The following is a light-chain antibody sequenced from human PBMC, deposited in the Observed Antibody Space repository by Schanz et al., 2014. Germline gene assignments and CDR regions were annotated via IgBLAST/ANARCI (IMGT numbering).Light chain of an antibody. CDR3: SSYTVTSTLV. Sequence: QSVLIQPASVSGSPGQSITISCTGTSSDVGGYNFVSWYQQHPGKAPKVIIYDVSNRPSGVSNRFSGSKSDVTASLTISGLQAEDEADYYCSSYTVTSTLVFGGGTKLTVL. V-gene: IGLV2-14*03. CDR1: SSDVGGYNF. CDR2: DVS. J-gene: IGLJ2*01.